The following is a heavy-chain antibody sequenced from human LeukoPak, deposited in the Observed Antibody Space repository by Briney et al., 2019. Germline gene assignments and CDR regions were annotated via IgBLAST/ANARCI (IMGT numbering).Heavy chain of an antibody. CDR3: ARLNYYYGMDV. CDR2: IYYSGST. V-gene: IGHV4-39*01. J-gene: IGHJ6*02. CDR1: GVSISSSSYH. Sequence: SETLSLTCTVSGVSISSSSYHWGWIRQPPGKGLEWIGSIYYSGSTYYNPSLKSRVTVSVDTSKNQFSLKLSSVTAADTAVYYCARLNYYYGMDVWGQGTTVTVSS.